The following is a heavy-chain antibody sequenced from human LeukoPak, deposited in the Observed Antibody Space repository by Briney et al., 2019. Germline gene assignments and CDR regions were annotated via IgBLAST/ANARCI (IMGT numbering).Heavy chain of an antibody. Sequence: SQTLSLTCAISGDSVSSNSAAWNWIRQSPSRGLEWLGRTYYRSKWYNDYAVSVKSRITINPDTSKNQFSLQLNSVTPEDTAVYYCARGGQLVPPYYYYYMDVWGKGTTVTVSS. CDR1: GDSVSSNSAA. D-gene: IGHD6-6*01. V-gene: IGHV6-1*01. J-gene: IGHJ6*03. CDR3: ARGGQLVPPYYYYYMDV. CDR2: TYYRSKWYN.